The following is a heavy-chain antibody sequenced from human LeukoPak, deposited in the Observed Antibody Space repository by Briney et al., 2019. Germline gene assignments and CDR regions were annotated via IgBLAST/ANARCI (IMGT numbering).Heavy chain of an antibody. V-gene: IGHV1-2*02. CDR1: GYTFTGYY. CDR3: ARGLNNGYSSSWYVHLFDP. J-gene: IGHJ5*02. CDR2: INPNSGGT. Sequence: GASVKVSCKASGYTFTGYYMHWVRQAPGQGLEWMGWINPNSGGTNYAQKFQGRVTMTRDTSISTAYMELSRLRSDDTAVYYCARGLNNGYSSSWYVHLFDPWGQGTLVTVSS. D-gene: IGHD6-13*01.